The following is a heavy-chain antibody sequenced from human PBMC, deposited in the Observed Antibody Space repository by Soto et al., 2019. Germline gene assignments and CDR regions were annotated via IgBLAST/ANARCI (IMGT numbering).Heavy chain of an antibody. Sequence: GGSLRLSCAASGLSFSTSFMNWVRQAPGKGLEWVSYISGSSSSIYYADSVKGRFTISRDNAMNSLFLQMNSLRGEDSAVYYCATGPIHSNIDNWGYGTQVTVSS. CDR2: ISGSSSSI. V-gene: IGHV3-48*01. CDR1: GLSFSTSF. J-gene: IGHJ4*01. D-gene: IGHD5-18*01. CDR3: ATGPIHSNIDN.